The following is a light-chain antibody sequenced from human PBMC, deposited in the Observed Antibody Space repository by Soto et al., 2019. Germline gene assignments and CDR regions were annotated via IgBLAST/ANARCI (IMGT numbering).Light chain of an antibody. V-gene: IGLV2-8*01. CDR2: EVT. J-gene: IGLJ3*02. CDR1: SSDVGAYKY. CDR3: TSYVGNDIWV. Sequence: QSALTQPPSASGSPGQSVTISCTGTSSDVGAYKYVSWYQHYPGKAPKLMIYEVTKRPSGVPDRFSGSKSGNTASLTVSGLQAEDEADYYCTSYVGNDIWVFGGGTTVTVL.